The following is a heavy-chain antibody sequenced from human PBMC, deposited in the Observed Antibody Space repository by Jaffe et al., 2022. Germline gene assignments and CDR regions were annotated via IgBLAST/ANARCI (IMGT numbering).Heavy chain of an antibody. CDR3: ARDGGRAGHFDY. Sequence: EVQLMESGGGLVQPGGSLRLSCAASGFTFSNYWMSWVRQAPGKGLEWVANIKQDGSEKYYVDSVKGRFTISRDNAKNSLYLQLSSLSAEDTAVYYCARDGGRAGHFDYWGQGTLVTVSS. CDR2: IKQDGSEK. CDR1: GFTFSNYW. D-gene: IGHD6-25*01. J-gene: IGHJ4*02. V-gene: IGHV3-7*01.